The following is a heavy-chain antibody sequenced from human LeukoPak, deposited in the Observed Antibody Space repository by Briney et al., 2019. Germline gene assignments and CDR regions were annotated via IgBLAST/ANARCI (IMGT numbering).Heavy chain of an antibody. CDR1: GGTFSSYA. V-gene: IGHV1-69*06. CDR2: IIPIFGTA. CDR3: AILAGVTSKNTTGDY. D-gene: IGHD4-11*01. J-gene: IGHJ4*02. Sequence: SVKVSCKASGGTFSSYAISCVRQAPGQGLEWMGGIIPIFGTANYAQKFQGRVTITADKSTSTAYMELSSLRSEDRAVYYCAILAGVTSKNTTGDYWGQGTLVTVSS.